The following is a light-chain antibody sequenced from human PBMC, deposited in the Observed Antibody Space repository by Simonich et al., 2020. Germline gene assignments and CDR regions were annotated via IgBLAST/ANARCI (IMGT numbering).Light chain of an antibody. CDR3: SSYTSSSTLEDWV. Sequence: QSALTRPASVSGSPGQSITISCTGTSSDVGGYNYVSWYQQHPGKAPKLMIYDVSNRPSVVSNRVSGAKSGNTASLTISGLQAEDEADYYCSSYTSSSTLEDWVFGGGTKLTVL. J-gene: IGLJ3*02. V-gene: IGLV2-14*03. CDR1: SSDVGGYNY. CDR2: DVS.